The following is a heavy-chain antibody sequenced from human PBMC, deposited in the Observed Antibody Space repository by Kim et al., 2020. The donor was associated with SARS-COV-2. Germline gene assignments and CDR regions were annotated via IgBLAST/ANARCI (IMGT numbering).Heavy chain of an antibody. J-gene: IGHJ4*02. V-gene: IGHV5-10-1*01. CDR3: ASAVVVPAAFDY. D-gene: IGHD2-2*01. Sequence: NYSPSFQGHVTISADKSISTAYLQWSSLKASDTAMYYCASAVVVPAAFDYWGQGTLVTVSS.